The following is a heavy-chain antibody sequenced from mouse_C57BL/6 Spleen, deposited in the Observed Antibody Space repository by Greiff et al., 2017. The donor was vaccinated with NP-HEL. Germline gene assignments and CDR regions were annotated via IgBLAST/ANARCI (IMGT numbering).Heavy chain of an antibody. V-gene: IGHV1-69*01. CDR1: GYTFTSYW. Sequence: VQLQQPGAELVMPGASVKLSCKASGYTFTSYWMHWVKQRPGQGLEWIGEIDPSDSYTNYNQKFKGKSTLTVDKSSSTAYMQLSSLTSEDSAVDYCARGYPMDYWGQGTSVTVSS. J-gene: IGHJ4*01. CDR2: IDPSDSYT. CDR3: ARGYPMDY. D-gene: IGHD2-14*01.